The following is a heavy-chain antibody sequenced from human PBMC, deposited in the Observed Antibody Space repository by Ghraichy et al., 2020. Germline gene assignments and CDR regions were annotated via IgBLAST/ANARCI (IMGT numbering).Heavy chain of an antibody. V-gene: IGHV3-7*01. CDR3: ARYCSSSSCYPSDAFDI. J-gene: IGHJ3*02. Sequence: GGSLKLSCAGSGFTFSSYWMSWVRQAPGKGLEWVANIKQDGSEKYHVDSVKGRFTISRDNAKNSLYLQMNSLRAEDTAVYYCARYCSSSSCYPSDAFDIWGQGTMVIVSS. CDR1: GFTFSSYW. D-gene: IGHD2-15*01. CDR2: IKQDGSEK.